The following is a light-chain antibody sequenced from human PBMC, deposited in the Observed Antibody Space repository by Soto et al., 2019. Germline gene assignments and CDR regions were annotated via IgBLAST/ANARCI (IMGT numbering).Light chain of an antibody. CDR3: QQRSDWPPSLT. CDR2: AAS. Sequence: EIVLTQSAATLSLSPGERATLSWGASQSVRNSLAWYQQKPGQAPRLLVYAASHRATGIPTRFSGSGSGKDFILTITSLEPEDVAVYYCQQRSDWPPSLTFGGGTKVDIK. V-gene: IGKV3-11*01. CDR1: QSVRNS. J-gene: IGKJ4*01.